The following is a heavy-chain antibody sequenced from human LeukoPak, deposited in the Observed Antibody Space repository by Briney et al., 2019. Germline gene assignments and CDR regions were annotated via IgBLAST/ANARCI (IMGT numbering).Heavy chain of an antibody. CDR3: AREGTVARGLDY. V-gene: IGHV4-4*09. J-gene: IGHJ4*02. CDR1: GGSISSYY. Sequence: SETLSLTCTVSGGSISSYYWSWIRQPPGKGLEWIGYIYTSGSTNYNPSLKSRVTISVDTSKNQFSLKLSSVTAADTAVYYCAREGTVARGLDYWGQGTLVTVSS. CDR2: IYTSGST. D-gene: IGHD4-17*01.